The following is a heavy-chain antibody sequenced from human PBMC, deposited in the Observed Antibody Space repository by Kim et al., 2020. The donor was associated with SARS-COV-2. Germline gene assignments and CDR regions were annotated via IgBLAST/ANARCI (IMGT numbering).Heavy chain of an antibody. V-gene: IGHV1-24*01. CDR3: ATDYDSSGYHNPGVHYYYYYGMDV. CDR1: GYTLTELS. D-gene: IGHD3-22*01. CDR2: FDPEDGET. J-gene: IGHJ6*02. Sequence: ASVKVSCKVSGYTLTELSMHWVRQAPGKGLEWMGGFDPEDGETIYAQKFQGRVTMTEDTSTDTAYMELSSLRSEDTAVYYCATDYDSSGYHNPGVHYYYYYGMDVWGPGTTVTVSS.